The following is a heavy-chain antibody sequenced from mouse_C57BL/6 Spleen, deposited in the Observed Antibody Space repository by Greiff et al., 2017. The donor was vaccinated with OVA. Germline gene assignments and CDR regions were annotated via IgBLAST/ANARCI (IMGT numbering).Heavy chain of an antibody. CDR1: GYTFTSYW. V-gene: IGHV1-52*01. Sequence: QVQLQQSGAELVRPGSSVKLSCKASGYTFTSYWMHWVKQRPIQGLEWIGNIDPSDSETHYNQKFKDKATLTVDKSSSTAYMQLSSLTSEDSAVYYCARGGGYDGGYYAMDYWGQGTSVTVSS. D-gene: IGHD2-2*01. CDR3: ARGGGYDGGYYAMDY. CDR2: IDPSDSET. J-gene: IGHJ4*01.